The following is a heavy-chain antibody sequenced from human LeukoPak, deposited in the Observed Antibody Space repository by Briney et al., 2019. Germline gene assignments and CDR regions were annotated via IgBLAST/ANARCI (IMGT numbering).Heavy chain of an antibody. CDR1: GYVFTGYY. CDR2: INPNSGGT. V-gene: IGHV1-2*02. Sequence: ASVKVSCKASGYVFTGYYMHWVRQAPGQGLEWMGWINPNSGGTNYAQKFQGRVTMTRDTAISTAYMELSRLRSDDTAVYYCARDPGFNWFDPWGQGTLVTVSS. J-gene: IGHJ5*02. CDR3: ARDPGFNWFDP.